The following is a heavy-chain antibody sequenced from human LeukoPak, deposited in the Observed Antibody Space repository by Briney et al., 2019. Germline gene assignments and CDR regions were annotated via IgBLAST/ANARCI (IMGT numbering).Heavy chain of an antibody. CDR3: ARRSLAPGYSSGWYSVGAFDY. CDR1: GGSISSSYYY. J-gene: IGHJ4*02. Sequence: SETLSLTCTVSGGSISSSYYYWGWIRQPPGKGLEWIGSIYYSGSTYYNPSLKSRVTISVDTSKNQFSLKLSSVTAADTAVYYCARRSLAPGYSSGWYSVGAFDYWGQGTLVTVSS. D-gene: IGHD6-19*01. CDR2: IYYSGST. V-gene: IGHV4-39*01.